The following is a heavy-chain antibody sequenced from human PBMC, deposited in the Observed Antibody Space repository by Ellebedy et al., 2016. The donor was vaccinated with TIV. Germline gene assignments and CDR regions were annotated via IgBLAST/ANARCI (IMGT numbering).Heavy chain of an antibody. J-gene: IGHJ3*02. CDR3: ARDRTGVLDI. V-gene: IGHV3-11*04. CDR1: GFTFSDYY. Sequence: PGGSLRLSCAASGFTFSDYYMSWIRQAPGKGLEWVSYISSGCSTMKYADSAKGRFTISRDNADNSLYLQMNSLRADDTAVYYCARDRTGVLDIWGQGTMVTVSS. D-gene: IGHD3-10*01. CDR2: ISSGCSTM.